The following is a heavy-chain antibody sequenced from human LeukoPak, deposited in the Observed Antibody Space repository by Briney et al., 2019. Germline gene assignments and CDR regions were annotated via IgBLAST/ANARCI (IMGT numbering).Heavy chain of an antibody. J-gene: IGHJ4*02. Sequence: SETLTLTCTVSGGSISSYYWSWIRQPAGKGLEWIGRIYTSGSTNYNPSLKSRVTMSVDTSKNQFSLKLSSVTAADTAVYYCARVVIAAAGDYFDYWGQGTLVTVSS. CDR2: IYTSGST. V-gene: IGHV4-4*07. CDR3: ARVVIAAAGDYFDY. D-gene: IGHD6-13*01. CDR1: GGSISSYY.